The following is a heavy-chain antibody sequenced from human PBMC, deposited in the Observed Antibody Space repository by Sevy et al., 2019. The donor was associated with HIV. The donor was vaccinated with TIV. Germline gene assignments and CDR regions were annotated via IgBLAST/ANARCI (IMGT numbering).Heavy chain of an antibody. D-gene: IGHD3-3*01. V-gene: IGHV4-34*01. CDR2: INHSGST. CDR1: GGSFSGYY. Sequence: SETLSLTCAVYGGSFSGYYWSWIRQPPGKGLEWIGAINHSGSTNYNPSLKSRVTISVDTSKNQFSLKLSSVTAADTAVYYCARGRLRFLEWLDYYYGMDVWGQGTTVTVSS. CDR3: ARGRLRFLEWLDYYYGMDV. J-gene: IGHJ6*02.